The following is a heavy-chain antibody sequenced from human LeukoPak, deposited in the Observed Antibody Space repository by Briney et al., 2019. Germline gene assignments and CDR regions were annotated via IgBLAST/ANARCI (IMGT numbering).Heavy chain of an antibody. D-gene: IGHD3-10*01. J-gene: IGHJ6*02. CDR3: AKDRYGSGSYLSPDYYYYGMDV. CDR1: GFTFSSYA. Sequence: GGSLRLSCAASGFTFSSYAMSWVRQAPGKGLEWVSVISGSSSYIYYADSVKGRFTISRDNAKNSLYLQMNSLRAEDTAVYYCAKDRYGSGSYLSPDYYYYGMDVWGQGTTVTVSS. CDR2: ISGSSSYI. V-gene: IGHV3-21*04.